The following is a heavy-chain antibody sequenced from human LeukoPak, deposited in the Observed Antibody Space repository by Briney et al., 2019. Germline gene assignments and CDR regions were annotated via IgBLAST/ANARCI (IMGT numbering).Heavy chain of an antibody. Sequence: SETLSLTCTVSLDSTTSNFWSWVRQPPGKGLGWIGEIHRSGSPNYNPSLQSRVTISIDRSRNQIALELSSVTAADTALYYCARGLAGRASGAVYFDLWGRGALVTVSS. CDR2: IHRSGSP. CDR3: ARGLAGRASGAVYFDL. J-gene: IGHJ2*01. V-gene: IGHV4-4*02. D-gene: IGHD3-16*01. CDR1: LDSTTSNF.